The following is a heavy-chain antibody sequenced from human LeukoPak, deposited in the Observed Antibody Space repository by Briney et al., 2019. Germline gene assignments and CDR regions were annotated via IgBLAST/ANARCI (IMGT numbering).Heavy chain of an antibody. CDR1: GFTFSDYW. J-gene: IGHJ3*02. CDR2: IKQDGSEK. D-gene: IGHD5-12*01. CDR3: ARDDIVATIWGAFDI. Sequence: GGSLRLSCAASGFTFSDYWMSWVRQAPGKGLEWVANIKQDGSEKYYVDSVKGRFTISRDNAKNSLYLQMNSLRAEDTAVYYCARDDIVATIWGAFDIWGQGTMVTVSS. V-gene: IGHV3-7*01.